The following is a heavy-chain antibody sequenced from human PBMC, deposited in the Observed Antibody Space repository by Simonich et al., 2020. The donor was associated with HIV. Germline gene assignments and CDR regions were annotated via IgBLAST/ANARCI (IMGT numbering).Heavy chain of an antibody. CDR1: GYSFTSYW. Sequence: EVQLVQSGAEVKKPGESLQISCKGSGYSFTSYWIVWVRQVPGKGLEWMGIIYPGDSDTKYSPAFQGQVTISADKSISTAYLQWSSLKASDTAMYYCARTYYYDSSGYYPYFDYWGQGTLVTVSS. CDR2: IYPGDSDT. J-gene: IGHJ4*02. V-gene: IGHV5-51*01. D-gene: IGHD3-22*01. CDR3: ARTYYYDSSGYYPYFDY.